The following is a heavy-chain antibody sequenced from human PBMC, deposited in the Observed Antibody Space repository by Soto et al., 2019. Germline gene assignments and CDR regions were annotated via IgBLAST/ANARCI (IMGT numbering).Heavy chain of an antibody. J-gene: IGHJ4*02. CDR2: IYYSGST. CDR1: GGSISSGGYY. Sequence: SETLSLTCTVSGGSISSGGYYWSWIRQHPGKGLEWIGYIYYSGSTYYNPSLKSRVTISVDTSKNQFSLKLSSVTAADTAVYYCAGAVPPEYDFWSGYYPHFDYWGQGTLVTVSS. CDR3: AGAVPPEYDFWSGYYPHFDY. V-gene: IGHV4-31*03. D-gene: IGHD3-3*01.